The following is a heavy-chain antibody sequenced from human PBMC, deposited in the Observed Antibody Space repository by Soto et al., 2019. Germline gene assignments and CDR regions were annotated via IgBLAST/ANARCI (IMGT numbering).Heavy chain of an antibody. Sequence: QVQLQQWGAGLLKPSETLSLTCAVYGGSFSGYYWSWIRQPPGQGLEWIGEINHSGSTNYNPSLMRRVTISVDTSKNQFSLKVSSVTAADTAVYSCARAFGGGYCSSTSCRSYYYYYYGMDVWGQGTTVTVSS. CDR2: INHSGST. D-gene: IGHD2-2*01. CDR3: ARAFGGGYCSSTSCRSYYYYYYGMDV. V-gene: IGHV4-34*01. J-gene: IGHJ6*02. CDR1: GGSFSGYY.